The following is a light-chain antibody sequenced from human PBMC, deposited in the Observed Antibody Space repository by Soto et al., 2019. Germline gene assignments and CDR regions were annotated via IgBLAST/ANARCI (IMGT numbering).Light chain of an antibody. CDR3: QQLITYPQT. J-gene: IGKJ1*01. Sequence: DIQLTQSPSFLSASVGDRVTMTCRASQGISTYLAWYQQKPGKAPKLLIYAASTLQSGVPSRFSGSGSGTEFALAISSLQHEDFETYSCQQLITYPQTLGQGTKVDIK. V-gene: IGKV1-9*01. CDR2: AAS. CDR1: QGISTY.